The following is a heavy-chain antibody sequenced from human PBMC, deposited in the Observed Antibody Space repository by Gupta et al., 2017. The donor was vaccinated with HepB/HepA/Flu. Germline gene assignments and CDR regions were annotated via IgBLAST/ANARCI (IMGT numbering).Heavy chain of an antibody. Sequence: EVQLVDSGGGLVQPGGSLRLSCAASGFTFSSYDMNWVRQAPGKGLEGVAYISGSGSPISYADAGKCRVTISRDKAKDSLDLQMKRLRAEPTAVYYCAKDARTMVGDVQSDDGGQVTLVNVSS. CDR1: GFTFSSYD. V-gene: IGHV3-48*03. J-gene: IGHJ4*02. CDR3: AKDARTMVGDVQSDD. D-gene: IGHD1-26*01. CDR2: ISGSGSPI.